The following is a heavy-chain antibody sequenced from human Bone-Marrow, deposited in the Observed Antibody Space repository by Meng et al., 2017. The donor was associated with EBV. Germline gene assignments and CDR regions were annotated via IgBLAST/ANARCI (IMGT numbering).Heavy chain of an antibody. J-gene: IGHJ4*02. Sequence: EVQLVESGGGLVKPGXSIRVSCAASGVTFSNAWMSWVRQAPGKGLEWVGRIKSKTDGGTTDYAAPVKGRFTISRDDSNNTLYLHMNSLKTEDTAVYYCTTVVVLAGMGPPPQTSNYWGQGTLVTVSS. CDR3: TTVVVLAGMGPPPQTSNY. CDR1: GVTFSNAW. D-gene: IGHD2-15*01. CDR2: IKSKTDGGTT. V-gene: IGHV3-15*01.